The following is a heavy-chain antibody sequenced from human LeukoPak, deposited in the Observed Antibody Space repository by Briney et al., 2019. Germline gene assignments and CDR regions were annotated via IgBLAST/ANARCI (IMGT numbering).Heavy chain of an antibody. J-gene: IGHJ4*02. CDR3: ARDRCSSTSCYRWGVFDY. CDR2: INPNSGGT. Sequence: ASVKVSCKASGYTFTSYYMHWVRQAPGQGLEWMGRINPNSGGTNYAQKFQGRVTMTRDTSISTAYMELSRLRSDDTAVYYCARDRCSSTSCYRWGVFDYWGQGTLVTVSS. D-gene: IGHD2-2*02. CDR1: GYTFTSYY. V-gene: IGHV1-2*06.